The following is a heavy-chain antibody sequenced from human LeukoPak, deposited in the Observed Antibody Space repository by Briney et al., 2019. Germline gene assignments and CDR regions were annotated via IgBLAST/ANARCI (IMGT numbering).Heavy chain of an antibody. V-gene: IGHV4-34*01. CDR3: ARRFGITMVRGVIITRSNWFDP. Sequence: SETLSLTCAVYGGSFSGYYWSWIRQPPGKGLEWIGEINHSGSTNYNPSLKSRVTISVDTSKNQFSLKLSSVTAADTAVYYCARRFGITMVRGVIITRSNWFDPWGQGTLVTVSS. CDR2: INHSGST. J-gene: IGHJ5*02. CDR1: GGSFSGYY. D-gene: IGHD3-10*01.